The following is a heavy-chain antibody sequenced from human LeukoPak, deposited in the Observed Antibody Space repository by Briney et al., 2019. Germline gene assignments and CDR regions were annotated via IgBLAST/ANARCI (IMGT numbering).Heavy chain of an antibody. Sequence: ASVKVSCKASGYSFTNYVINWVRQVPGQGLEWIGWISPYNGNTDYAQKLQGRVTLTTDTSTSTAYMGLRSLGSDDTAVYYCARPGTSWYTTYYFDSWGQGTLVTVSS. CDR3: ARPGTSWYTTYYFDS. J-gene: IGHJ4*02. D-gene: IGHD6-13*01. CDR1: GYSFTNYV. V-gene: IGHV1-18*01. CDR2: ISPYNGNT.